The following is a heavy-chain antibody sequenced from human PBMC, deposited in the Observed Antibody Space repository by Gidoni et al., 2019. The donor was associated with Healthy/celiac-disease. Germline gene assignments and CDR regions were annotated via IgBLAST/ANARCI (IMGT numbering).Heavy chain of an antibody. J-gene: IGHJ4*02. D-gene: IGHD2-2*01. CDR2: INPNSGGT. V-gene: IGHV1-2*02. CDR1: YG. Sequence: YGMHWVRQAPGQGLEWMGWINPNSGGTNHAQKFQGRVTMTRDTSISTAYMELSRLRSDDTAVYYCARDLRNQLHQMPTDYLGQGTLVTVSS. CDR3: ARDLRNQLHQMPTDY.